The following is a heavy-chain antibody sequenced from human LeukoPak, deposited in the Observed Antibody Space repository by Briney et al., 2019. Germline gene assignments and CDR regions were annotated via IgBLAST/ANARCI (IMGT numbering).Heavy chain of an antibody. CDR1: GFTFSSYE. CDR3: AELGITMIGGV. J-gene: IGHJ6*04. Sequence: GGSLRLSCAAAGFTFSSYEMNWGRQAPGKGLEWVSYISSSGSTIYYADSVKGRFTISRDNAKNSLYLQMNSLRAEDTAVYYCAELGITMIGGVWGKGTTVTISS. CDR2: ISSSGSTI. D-gene: IGHD3-10*02. V-gene: IGHV3-48*03.